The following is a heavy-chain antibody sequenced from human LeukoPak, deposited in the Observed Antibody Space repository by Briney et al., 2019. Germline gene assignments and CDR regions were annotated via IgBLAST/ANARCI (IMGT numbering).Heavy chain of an antibody. J-gene: IGHJ4*02. CDR2: ISGSGGST. V-gene: IGHV3-23*01. Sequence: GGSLRLSCAASGFTFSSYAMSWVRQAPGKGLEWVSAISGSGGSTYYADSVKGRFTISGDNSKNTLYLQMNSLRAEDTAVYYCAKAPSRRGDGYKTFDYWGQGTLVTVSS. CDR3: AKAPSRRGDGYKTFDY. CDR1: GFTFSSYA. D-gene: IGHD5-12*01.